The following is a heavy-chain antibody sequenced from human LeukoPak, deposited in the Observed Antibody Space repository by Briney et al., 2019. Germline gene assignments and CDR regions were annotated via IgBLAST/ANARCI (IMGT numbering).Heavy chain of an antibody. D-gene: IGHD3-10*01. V-gene: IGHV3-20*01. Sequence: PGGSLRLSCAASGFSFSNYAMNWVRQAPGKGLEWVSGINWNGGSTGYADSVKGRFTISRDNAKNSLYLQMNSLRAEHTALYHCARVFGGGFYGSGSYYYYMDVWGKGTTVTISS. CDR1: GFSFSNYA. CDR3: ARVFGGGFYGSGSYYYYMDV. CDR2: INWNGGST. J-gene: IGHJ6*03.